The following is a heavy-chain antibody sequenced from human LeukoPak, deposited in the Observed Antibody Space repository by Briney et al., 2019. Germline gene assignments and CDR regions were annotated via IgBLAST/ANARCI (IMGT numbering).Heavy chain of an antibody. CDR2: ISYDGSNK. CDR3: ARGRGYSGYEGFDY. J-gene: IGHJ4*02. V-gene: IGHV3-30-3*01. Sequence: GGSLRLSCAASGFTFSSYAMHWVRQAPGKGLGWVAVISYDGSNKYYADSVKGRFTISRDNSKNTLYLQMNSLRAEDTAVYYCARGRGYSGYEGFDYWGQGTLVTVSS. CDR1: GFTFSSYA. D-gene: IGHD5-12*01.